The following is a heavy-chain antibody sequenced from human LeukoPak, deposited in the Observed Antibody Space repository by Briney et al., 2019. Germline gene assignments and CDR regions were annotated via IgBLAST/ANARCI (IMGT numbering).Heavy chain of an antibody. D-gene: IGHD6-13*01. CDR3: ARTIAAAGAPDY. CDR2: INPNGDRT. Sequence: ASVKVSCKASEDTFTNYYMHWVRQAPGQGLEWLGIINPNGDRTAYAQNFQGRVTMTRDASTTTFYLELSSLRSEDTAVYYCARTIAAAGAPDYWGQGTLVTVSS. J-gene: IGHJ4*02. V-gene: IGHV1-46*01. CDR1: EDTFTNYY.